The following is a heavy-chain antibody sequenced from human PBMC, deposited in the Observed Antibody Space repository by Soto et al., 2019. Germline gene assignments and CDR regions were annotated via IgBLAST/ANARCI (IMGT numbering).Heavy chain of an antibody. V-gene: IGHV1-45*02. CDR2: ITPFNGNT. D-gene: IGHD6-13*01. Sequence: SSVKVSCKASGYTFTYGYLHWVRQAPGQALEWMGWITPFNGNTNYAQKFQDRVTITRDRSMSTAYMELSSLRSEDTAMYYCARSSSWPDDAFDIWRQRTMVTGSS. J-gene: IGHJ3*02. CDR3: ARSSSWPDDAFDI. CDR1: GYTFTYGY.